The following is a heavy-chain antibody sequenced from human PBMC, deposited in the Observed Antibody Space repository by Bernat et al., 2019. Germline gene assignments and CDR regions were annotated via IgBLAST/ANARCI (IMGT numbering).Heavy chain of an antibody. Sequence: QVQLVESGGGVVQPGRSLRLSCAASGFTFSSYGMHWVRQAPGKGLEWVAVISYDGSNKYYADSVKGRFTISRDNSKNTLYLQMNSLRVEDTAVYYCAKDVSTVQYRWYFDYWGQGTLVTVSS. CDR3: AKDVSTVQYRWYFDY. CDR1: GFTFSSYG. CDR2: ISYDGSNK. V-gene: IGHV3-30*18. J-gene: IGHJ4*02. D-gene: IGHD5/OR15-5a*01.